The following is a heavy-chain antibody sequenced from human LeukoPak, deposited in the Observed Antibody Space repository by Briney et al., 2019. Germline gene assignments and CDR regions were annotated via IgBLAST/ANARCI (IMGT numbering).Heavy chain of an antibody. Sequence: GGSLRLSCVASGFTFSTYWMHWVRQAPGKGLEWVAVISYDGTNKYYADSVKGRFTISRDNSKYTLYVQMNSLRVEETAVYYCARSYCDRATCYGMDVWGQGTTVTVSS. D-gene: IGHD2-21*01. CDR3: ARSYCDRATCYGMDV. CDR2: ISYDGTNK. V-gene: IGHV3-30-3*01. J-gene: IGHJ6*02. CDR1: GFTFSTYW.